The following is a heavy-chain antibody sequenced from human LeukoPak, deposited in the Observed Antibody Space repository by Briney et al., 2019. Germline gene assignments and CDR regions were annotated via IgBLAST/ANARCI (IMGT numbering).Heavy chain of an antibody. Sequence: PSETLSLTCTVSGGSISGHYWTWIRQPPGKGLEWIGYIYYTGSTNYNPSLKSRVTISVDTSKNQFSLKLSSVTAADTAVYYCARGGGYSSSWSYWGQGTLVTVSS. CDR3: ARGGGYSSSWSY. CDR1: GGSISGHY. V-gene: IGHV4-59*11. J-gene: IGHJ4*02. D-gene: IGHD6-13*01. CDR2: IYYTGST.